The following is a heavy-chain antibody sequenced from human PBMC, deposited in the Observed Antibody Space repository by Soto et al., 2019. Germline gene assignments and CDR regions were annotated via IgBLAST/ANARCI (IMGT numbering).Heavy chain of an antibody. V-gene: IGHV1-8*01. J-gene: IGHJ4*02. CDR1: GYSFTSLD. D-gene: IGHD3-16*01. CDR3: ARGVSGGVDY. CDR2: MEPRTGRT. Sequence: QVPLVQSGAEVREPGASVKVSCKASGYSFTSLDINWVRQTAGQGLEWMGWMEPRTGRTGYAQKCQGRVTMTRATSINTAYMELTTLTADDTAFYDGARGVSGGVDYWGQGTLVIVSS.